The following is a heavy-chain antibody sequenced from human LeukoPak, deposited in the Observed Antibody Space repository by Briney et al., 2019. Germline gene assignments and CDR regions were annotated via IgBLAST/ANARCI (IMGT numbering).Heavy chain of an antibody. CDR2: ISTVSTCT. CDR3: ARDGSGFYYYYYMDV. Sequence: GGSLRLSCAASGFTFTDYSMTWVRQAPGKGLEWVASISTVSTCTFYSDSMKGRCSITRDNAKNMLYLQMSSLSAEDTAVYYCARDGSGFYYYYYMDVWGSGTTVTVSS. D-gene: IGHD6-25*01. J-gene: IGHJ6*03. CDR1: GFTFTDYS. V-gene: IGHV3-21*06.